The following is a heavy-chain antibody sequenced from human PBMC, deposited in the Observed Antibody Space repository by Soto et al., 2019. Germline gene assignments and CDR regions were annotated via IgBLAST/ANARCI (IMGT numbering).Heavy chain of an antibody. J-gene: IGHJ6*03. Sequence: QVQLVQSGAEVKKPGASVKVSCKASGYTFTSYAMHWVRQAPGQRLEWMGWINAGNGNTKYSQKFQGRVTITRDTSASTAYMELSRLRSEDTAVYYCARGSTAAAAYYYYHYMDVWGKGTTVTVSS. V-gene: IGHV1-3*01. D-gene: IGHD6-13*01. CDR2: INAGNGNT. CDR1: GYTFTSYA. CDR3: ARGSTAAAAYYYYHYMDV.